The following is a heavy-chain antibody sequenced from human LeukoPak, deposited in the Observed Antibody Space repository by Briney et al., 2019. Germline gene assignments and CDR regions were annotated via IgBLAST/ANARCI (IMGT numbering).Heavy chain of an antibody. CDR3: ARALIAAAFYGMDV. Sequence: NPSETLSLTCAVYGGSLSGYYWSWISQPPGKGLEWIGEINHSGSSNYNPSLKSRVTISVDTSKNQFSLKLSSVTAADTAVYYCARALIAAAFYGMDVWGEETTVTVSS. J-gene: IGHJ6*04. CDR1: GGSLSGYY. D-gene: IGHD6-13*01. V-gene: IGHV4-34*01. CDR2: INHSGSS.